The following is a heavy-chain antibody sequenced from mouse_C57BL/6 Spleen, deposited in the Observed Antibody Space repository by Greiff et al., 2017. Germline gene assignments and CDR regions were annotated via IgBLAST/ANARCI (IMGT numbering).Heavy chain of an antibody. V-gene: IGHV2-9-1*01. Sequence: VKLVESGPGLVAPSQSLSITCTVSGFSLTSYAISWVRQPPGKGLEWLGVIWTGGGTNYNSALKSRLSISKDNSKSQVFLKMNSLQTDDTARYYCALYSNEEAWFAYWGQGTLVTVSA. D-gene: IGHD2-5*01. J-gene: IGHJ3*01. CDR3: ALYSNEEAWFAY. CDR1: GFSLTSYA. CDR2: IWTGGGT.